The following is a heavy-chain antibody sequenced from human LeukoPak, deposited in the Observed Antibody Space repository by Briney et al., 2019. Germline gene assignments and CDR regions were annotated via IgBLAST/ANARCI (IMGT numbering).Heavy chain of an antibody. V-gene: IGHV3-48*03. CDR1: GFTFSSYE. Sequence: GGSLRLSCAASGFTFSSYETRWVSQDAGKGMEWVSYIMSSGDILHYAVSVKGRFTISRDNAKNSLYLQMNSLRAEDTAVYYCAKAHGYYYYDPFDIWGQGTMVAVSS. CDR3: AKAHGYYYYDPFDI. CDR2: IMSSGDIL. D-gene: IGHD3-22*01. J-gene: IGHJ3*02.